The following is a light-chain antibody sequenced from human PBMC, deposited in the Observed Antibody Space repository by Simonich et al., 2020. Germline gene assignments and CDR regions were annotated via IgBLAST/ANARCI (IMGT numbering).Light chain of an antibody. CDR1: SSDVGSYNL. Sequence: QSALTQPASVSGSPGQSITISCTGTSSDVGSYNLVSWYQQHPGKAPKLMIYEGSKRPAWVSNRCSGSKSGNTASLTISGLQAEDEADYYCSSYTSSSTLVFGGGTKRTVL. CDR2: EGS. V-gene: IGLV2-14*02. J-gene: IGLJ2*01. CDR3: SSYTSSSTLV.